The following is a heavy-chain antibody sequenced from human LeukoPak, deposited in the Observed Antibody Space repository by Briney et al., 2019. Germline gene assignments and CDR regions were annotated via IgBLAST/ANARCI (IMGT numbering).Heavy chain of an antibody. CDR2: IDYSGNT. CDR1: GGSVNGYY. Sequence: SETLSLTCTVSGGSVNGYYWSWIRQPPGKGLEWLGYIDYSGNTNYNPSLKSRVTMSVDSSKNHLSLKLSSVTAADTAVYYCAREASGYSCGYGEHWGQGTLVTVSS. CDR3: AREASGYSCGYGEH. J-gene: IGHJ4*02. V-gene: IGHV4-59*02. D-gene: IGHD5-18*01.